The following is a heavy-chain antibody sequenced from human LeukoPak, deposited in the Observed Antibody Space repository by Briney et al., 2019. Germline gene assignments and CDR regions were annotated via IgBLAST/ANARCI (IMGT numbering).Heavy chain of an antibody. D-gene: IGHD2/OR15-2a*01. V-gene: IGHV5-51*07. CDR3: ARPEGRSTFYFDY. CDR1: GYNFTSYW. Sequence: GESLKISCKGSGYNFTSYWIGWVHQMPGKGLEWMGIIYPGDSDTRYSPSFQGQVTISADKSISTAYLQWSSLKASDTAMYYCARPEGRSTFYFDYWGQGTLVTVSS. CDR2: IYPGDSDT. J-gene: IGHJ4*02.